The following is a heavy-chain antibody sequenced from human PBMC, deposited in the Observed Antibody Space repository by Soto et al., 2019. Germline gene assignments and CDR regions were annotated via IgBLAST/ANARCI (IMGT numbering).Heavy chain of an antibody. V-gene: IGHV1-69*12. J-gene: IGHJ3*02. Sequence: QVQLVQSGAEVKKSGSSVKVACKVSGDTFSNYAINWVRRAPGQGLEWMGAIVPIFRTTNYAQKFQGRVTITADESTITAYMELSRLRSDDTATYYCAREASAPGTFREDASDIRGQGTKVTVSS. D-gene: IGHD1-7*01. CDR1: GDTFSNYA. CDR2: IVPIFRTT. CDR3: AREASAPGTFREDASDI.